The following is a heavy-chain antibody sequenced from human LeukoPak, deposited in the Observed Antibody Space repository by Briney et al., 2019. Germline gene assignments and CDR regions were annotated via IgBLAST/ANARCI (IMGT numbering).Heavy chain of an antibody. CDR2: ISGSGGST. D-gene: IGHD6-19*01. CDR1: GFTFSSYA. V-gene: IGHV3-23*01. CDR3: AKDVRGYSSGWFFFDY. Sequence: PGGSLRLSCAASGFTFSSYAMSWVRQAPGKGLEWVSAISGSGGSTYYADSVKGRFTISRDNSKNTLYLQMNSLRAEDTAVYYCAKDVRGYSSGWFFFDYWDQGTLVTVSS. J-gene: IGHJ4*02.